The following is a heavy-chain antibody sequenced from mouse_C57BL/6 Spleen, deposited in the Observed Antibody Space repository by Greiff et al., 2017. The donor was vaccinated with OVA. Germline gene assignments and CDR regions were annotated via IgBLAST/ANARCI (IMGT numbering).Heavy chain of an antibody. J-gene: IGHJ4*01. D-gene: IGHD2-2*01. Sequence: EVQLQQSGPELVKPGASVKMSCKASGYTFTDYNMHWVKQSHGKSLEWIGYINPNNGGTSYNQKFKGKATLTVNNSSSTAYMELRSLTSEDSAVYYCARDWGGYQYYYAMDYWGQGTSVTVSS. V-gene: IGHV1-22*01. CDR2: INPNNGGT. CDR3: ARDWGGYQYYYAMDY. CDR1: GYTFTDYN.